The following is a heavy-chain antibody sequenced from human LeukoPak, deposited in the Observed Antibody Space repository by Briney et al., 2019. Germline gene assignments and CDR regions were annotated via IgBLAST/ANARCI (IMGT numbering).Heavy chain of an antibody. CDR3: VTGHYDSRMYFDL. J-gene: IGHJ2*01. Sequence: GGSLRLSCAASGFTFSTYWIHWVRQAPGKGLVWVSQIKFDGSLASYADSVKGRFTISRDNAKNTLYLQMNSLGTEDTAVYYCVTGHYDSRMYFDLWGRGTLVTVSS. V-gene: IGHV3-74*01. D-gene: IGHD3-16*01. CDR1: GFTFSTYW. CDR2: IKFDGSLA.